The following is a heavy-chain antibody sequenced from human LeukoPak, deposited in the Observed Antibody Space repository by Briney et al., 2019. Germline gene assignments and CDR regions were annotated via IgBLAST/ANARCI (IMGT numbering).Heavy chain of an antibody. V-gene: IGHV4-39*07. D-gene: IGHD4-17*01. Sequence: SETLSLTCTVSGGSVSSITYYWGWIRQPPGKGLEWIGTIYYSGNTYNNPSLESRVTISVDTSKNQFSLKLNSVSAADTAVYYCARAIITVSWGEAFDVWGQGTMVTVSS. J-gene: IGHJ3*01. CDR1: GGSVSSITYY. CDR3: ARAIITVSWGEAFDV. CDR2: IYYSGNT.